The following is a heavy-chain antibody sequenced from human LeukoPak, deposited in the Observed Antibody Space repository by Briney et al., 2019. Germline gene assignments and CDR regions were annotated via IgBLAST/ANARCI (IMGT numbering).Heavy chain of an antibody. Sequence: SETLSLTCTVSAGSISSYYWSWIRQPPEKGLEWIGYIYYSGSTNYNPSLKSRVTISVDTSKNQFSLKLGSVTAADTAVYYCARRRYDSTSGYKGSAFDIWGQGTMVTVSS. J-gene: IGHJ3*02. CDR1: AGSISSYY. CDR2: IYYSGST. V-gene: IGHV4-59*08. D-gene: IGHD3-22*01. CDR3: ARRRYDSTSGYKGSAFDI.